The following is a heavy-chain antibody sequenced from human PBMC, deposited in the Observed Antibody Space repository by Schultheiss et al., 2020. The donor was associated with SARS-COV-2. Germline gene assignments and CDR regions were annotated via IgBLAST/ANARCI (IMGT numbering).Heavy chain of an antibody. D-gene: IGHD1-26*01. V-gene: IGHV3-21*01. CDR3: ARGSAGRVLYGMDV. CDR2: ISSSSSYI. Sequence: GESLKISCAASGFTFSSYWMSWVRQAPGGGLEWVSSISSSSSYIYYADSVKGRFTISRDNAKNSLYLQMNSLRAEDTAVYYCARGSAGRVLYGMDVWGQGTTVTV. J-gene: IGHJ6*02. CDR1: GFTFSSYW.